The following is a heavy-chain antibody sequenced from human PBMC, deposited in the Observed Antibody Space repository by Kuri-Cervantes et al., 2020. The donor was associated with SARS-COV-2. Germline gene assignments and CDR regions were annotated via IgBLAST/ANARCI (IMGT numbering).Heavy chain of an antibody. V-gene: IGHV5-51*01. CDR2: IYPGDSDT. D-gene: IGHD3-10*01. J-gene: IGHJ4*02. Sequence: GGSLRLSCKGSGYSFSNFWIAWVRQMPGKGLEWVGIIYPGDSDTRYSPSFQGQVTISADKSISTAYLQWASLKASDTAMYYCAIPRRDYGSGSRYGGFDYWGQGTLVTVSS. CDR3: AIPRRDYGSGSRYGGFDY. CDR1: GYSFSNFW.